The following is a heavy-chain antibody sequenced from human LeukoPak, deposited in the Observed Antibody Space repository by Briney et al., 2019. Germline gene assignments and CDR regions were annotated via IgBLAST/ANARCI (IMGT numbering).Heavy chain of an antibody. CDR2: VSGNGGRT. D-gene: IGHD5-12*01. V-gene: IGHV3-23*01. CDR1: GFAFSSYA. Sequence: GGSLRLSCAGSGFAFSSYAIYWVRQAPGGGLQWLSGVSGNGGRTYYADSVKGRFTVSRDNSKNMLYLQMNSLRIEDTAVYYCAKVGSGNDYYWGQGTLVTVSS. CDR3: AKVGSGNDYY. J-gene: IGHJ4*02.